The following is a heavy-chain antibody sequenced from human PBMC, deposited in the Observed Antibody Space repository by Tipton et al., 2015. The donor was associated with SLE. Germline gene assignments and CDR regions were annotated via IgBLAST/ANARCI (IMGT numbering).Heavy chain of an antibody. Sequence: TLSLTCTVSGDSITSDYWTWIRQPPGKGPEWIGRITNSGNTYYTPSFQSRVTMSVDTSKNHFSLKLSSVTAADTAVYYCARHDTNYGRNWFDPWGQGTLVTVSS. D-gene: IGHD2-8*01. J-gene: IGHJ5*02. CDR1: GDSITSDY. V-gene: IGHV4-59*04. CDR2: ITNSGNT. CDR3: ARHDTNYGRNWFDP.